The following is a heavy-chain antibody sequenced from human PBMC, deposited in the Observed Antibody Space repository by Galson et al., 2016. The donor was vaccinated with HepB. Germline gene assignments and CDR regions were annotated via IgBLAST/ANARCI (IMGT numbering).Heavy chain of an antibody. CDR2: INAVNGNT. CDR3: ARAVSSSWYRYYFDY. Sequence: SVKVSCKASGYTFTSYDMHWVRQAPGQRLEWMGWINAVNGNTKYSQRLHGRVTITRDTSATTGYMELSSLRSEDTAVYYCARAVSSSWYRYYFDYWGQGTLVTVSS. D-gene: IGHD6-13*01. CDR1: GYTFTSYD. J-gene: IGHJ4*02. V-gene: IGHV1-3*01.